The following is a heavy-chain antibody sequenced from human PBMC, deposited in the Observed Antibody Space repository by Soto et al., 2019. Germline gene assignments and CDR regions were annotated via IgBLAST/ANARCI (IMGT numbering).Heavy chain of an antibody. CDR2: INHSGST. CDR3: ARGLGDTVSFDP. D-gene: IGHD5-18*01. Sequence: SETLSLTCTVSGGYITNHYWSWIRQPPGKGLEWIGEINHSGSTNYNPSLKSRVTISVDTSKNQFSLKLSSVTAADTAVYYCARGLGDTVSFDPWGQGTLVTVSS. J-gene: IGHJ5*02. CDR1: GGYITNHY. V-gene: IGHV4-34*01.